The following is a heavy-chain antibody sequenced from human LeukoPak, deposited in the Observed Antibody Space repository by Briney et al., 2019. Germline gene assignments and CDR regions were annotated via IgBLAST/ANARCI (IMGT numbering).Heavy chain of an antibody. CDR2: IYYSGST. Sequence: NPSETLSLTCTVSGGSISSYYWSWIRQPPGKGLEWIGYIYYSGSTNYNPSLKSRVTISVDTSKNQFSLKLSSVTAADTAVYYCARDLKQQLPVKNYYYGMDVWGQGTTVTVSS. V-gene: IGHV4-59*12. D-gene: IGHD6-13*01. CDR3: ARDLKQQLPVKNYYYGMDV. CDR1: GGSISSYY. J-gene: IGHJ6*02.